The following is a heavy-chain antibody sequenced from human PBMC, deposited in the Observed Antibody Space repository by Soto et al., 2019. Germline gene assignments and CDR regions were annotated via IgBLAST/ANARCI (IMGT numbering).Heavy chain of an antibody. V-gene: IGHV1-46*01. Sequence: QVQLVQSGAEVKKPGASVKVSCKASGYTFINYYMHWVRQAPGQGLEWMGIINPNGGSTTYSQKFQGRVTLTRDSSMNTVNLELRSLRSEDTAVYYCAREKWLVRRNDPFDIWGQGTMVTVSS. CDR1: GYTFINYY. CDR3: AREKWLVRRNDPFDI. CDR2: INPNGGST. J-gene: IGHJ3*02. D-gene: IGHD6-19*01.